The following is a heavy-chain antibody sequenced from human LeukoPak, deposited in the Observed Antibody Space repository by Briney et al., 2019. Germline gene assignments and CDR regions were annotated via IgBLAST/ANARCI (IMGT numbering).Heavy chain of an antibody. CDR1: GFTFSGYS. Sequence: GGSLTLSCAASGFTFSGYSMNWVRQAPGKGLEWVSSISSSSSYIYYADSVKGRFTISRDNAKNTVYLQMNSLRAEDTAVYYCARDQGSFDYWGQGTLVTVSS. CDR2: ISSSSSYI. V-gene: IGHV3-21*06. CDR3: ARDQGSFDY. J-gene: IGHJ4*02.